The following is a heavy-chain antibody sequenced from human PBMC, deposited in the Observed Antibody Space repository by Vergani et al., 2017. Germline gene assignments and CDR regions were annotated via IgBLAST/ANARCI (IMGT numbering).Heavy chain of an antibody. J-gene: IGHJ3*02. CDR1: GYTLTELS. D-gene: IGHD3-22*01. CDR2: FDPEDGET. Sequence: QVQLVQSGAEVKKPGASVKVSCKVSGYTLTELSMHWVRQAPGKGLEWMGGFDPEDGETIYAQKFQGRVTMTEDTSTDTAYMELSSLRSEDTAVYYCATLSRIYDSSGYQRFSDAFDIWGQGTMVTVSS. V-gene: IGHV1-24*01. CDR3: ATLSRIYDSSGYQRFSDAFDI.